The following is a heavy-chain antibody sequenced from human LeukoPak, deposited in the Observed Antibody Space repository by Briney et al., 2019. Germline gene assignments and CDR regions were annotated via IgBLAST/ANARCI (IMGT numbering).Heavy chain of an antibody. CDR2: ISAYNGST. Sequence: ASVKVSCKASGYTFTSYGISWVRQAPGQGLEWMGWISAYNGSTNYAQKLQGRVTMTTDTSTSTAYMELRSLRSDDTAVYYCARDSRKRLGTGIPFDYWGQGTLVTVSS. J-gene: IGHJ4*02. CDR1: GYTFTSYG. CDR3: ARDSRKRLGTGIPFDY. D-gene: IGHD1-1*01. V-gene: IGHV1-18*01.